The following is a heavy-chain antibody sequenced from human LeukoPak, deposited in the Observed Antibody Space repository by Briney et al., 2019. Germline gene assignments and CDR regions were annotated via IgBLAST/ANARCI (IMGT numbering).Heavy chain of an antibody. V-gene: IGHV4-34*01. Sequence: SETLSLTCAVYGGSFSGYYWSWIRQPPGKGLEWIGEINHSGSTNYNPSLKSRVTISVDTSKNQFSLTLSSVTAADTAVDYCARGLSSRLYGMDVWGKGTTVTVSS. CDR1: GGSFSGYY. D-gene: IGHD6-13*01. J-gene: IGHJ6*04. CDR2: INHSGST. CDR3: ARGLSSRLYGMDV.